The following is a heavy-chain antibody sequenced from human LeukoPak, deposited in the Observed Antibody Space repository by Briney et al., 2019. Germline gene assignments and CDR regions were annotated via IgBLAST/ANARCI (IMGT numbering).Heavy chain of an antibody. CDR3: ARDLGGRERATGY. J-gene: IGHJ4*02. CDR1: GYTFTGYY. V-gene: IGHV1-2*02. CDR2: INPNSGGT. D-gene: IGHD1-26*01. Sequence: ASVKVSCKASGYTFTGYYMHWVRQAPGQGLEWMGWINPNSGGTNYAQKFQGRVTMTRDTSISTAYMELSRLRPDDTAVYYCARDLGGRERATGYWGQGTLVTVSS.